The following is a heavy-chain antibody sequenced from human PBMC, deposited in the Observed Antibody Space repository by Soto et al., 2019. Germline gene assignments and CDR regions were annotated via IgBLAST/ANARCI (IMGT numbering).Heavy chain of an antibody. J-gene: IGHJ4*02. V-gene: IGHV6-1*01. CDR2: TYYRSRWYD. Sequence: PSQTLSLTCAISGDSVSSNSAAWHWIRQSPSRGLEWLGRTYYRSRWYDDYAVSVKGRITINPDTSKNQFSLQLNSVTPEDTAVYYCARGGNSFGFGYFDYWGQGTLVTVPQ. D-gene: IGHD5-18*01. CDR3: ARGGNSFGFGYFDY. CDR1: GDSVSSNSAA.